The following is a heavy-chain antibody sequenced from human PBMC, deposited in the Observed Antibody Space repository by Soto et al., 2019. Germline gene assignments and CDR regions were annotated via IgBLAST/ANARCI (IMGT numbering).Heavy chain of an antibody. V-gene: IGHV4-31*03. D-gene: IGHD3-22*01. CDR3: ARDRRKNYYDSSGKDYYYGMDV. Sequence: ASETLSLTCTVSGGSISSGGYYWSWIHQHPGKGLEWIGYIYYSGSTYYNPSLKSRVTISVDTSKNQFSLKLSSVTAADTAVYYCARDRRKNYYDSSGKDYYYGMDVWGQGTTVTVSS. J-gene: IGHJ6*02. CDR2: IYYSGST. CDR1: GGSISSGGYY.